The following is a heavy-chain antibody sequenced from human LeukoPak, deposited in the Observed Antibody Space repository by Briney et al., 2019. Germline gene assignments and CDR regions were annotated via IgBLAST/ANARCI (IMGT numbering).Heavy chain of an antibody. Sequence: GGSLRLSCAAPGLNFDDYAIHWVRQAPGKGLEWVSLISGDGGSTFYADSVRGRFTISRDNAKNSLYLQMNSLRAEDTALYYCARDAYYDSSGHDAFDIWGQGTMVTVSS. D-gene: IGHD3-22*01. CDR2: ISGDGGST. V-gene: IGHV3-43*02. CDR3: ARDAYYDSSGHDAFDI. J-gene: IGHJ3*02. CDR1: GLNFDDYA.